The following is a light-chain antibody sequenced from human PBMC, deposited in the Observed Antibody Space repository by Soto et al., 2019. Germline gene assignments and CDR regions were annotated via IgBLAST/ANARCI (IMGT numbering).Light chain of an antibody. CDR1: QDIRDR. J-gene: IGKJ1*01. V-gene: IGKV1-17*01. CDR3: LQHNTFPFYFGPGSQRSRRKSPPT. CDR2: AAS. Sequence: DIQMTQSPSSLSSSVGDSVTITCRASQDIRDRLSWFQEKPGKAPKRLIYAASTLQGGVPSRFSGRGSGTEFTLTISSLQPEDFATYYCLQHNTFPFYFGPGSQRSRRKSPPTCGQGTKVDIK.